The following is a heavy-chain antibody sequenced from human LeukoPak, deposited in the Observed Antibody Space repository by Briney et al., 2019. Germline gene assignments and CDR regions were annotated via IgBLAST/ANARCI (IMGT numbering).Heavy chain of an antibody. D-gene: IGHD2-8*01. CDR3: ARALRYCTNGVCSYYFDY. J-gene: IGHJ4*02. CDR1: GGSISSYY. V-gene: IGHV4-59*01. CDR2: IYYSGST. Sequence: SETLSLTCTVSGGSISSYYWSWIRQPPGKGLEWIGYIYYSGSTNYNPSLKSRVTISVDTSKNQFSLKLSSVTAADTAVYYCARALRYCTNGVCSYYFDYWGQGTLVTVSS.